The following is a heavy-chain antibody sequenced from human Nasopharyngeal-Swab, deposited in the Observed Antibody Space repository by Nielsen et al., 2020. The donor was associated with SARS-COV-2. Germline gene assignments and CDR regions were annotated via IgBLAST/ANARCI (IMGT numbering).Heavy chain of an antibody. J-gene: IGHJ4*02. D-gene: IGHD1-26*01. CDR2: IYYSGST. V-gene: IGHV4-39*06. Sequence: SETLSLTCTVSGGSISSSSYYWGWIRQPPGKGLDWIGSIYYSGSTYYNPSLKSRVTISVDTSKNQFTLKLSSVTAADTAVYYCARSGIVGAIYYWGQGTLVTVSS. CDR1: GGSISSSSYY. CDR3: ARSGIVGAIYY.